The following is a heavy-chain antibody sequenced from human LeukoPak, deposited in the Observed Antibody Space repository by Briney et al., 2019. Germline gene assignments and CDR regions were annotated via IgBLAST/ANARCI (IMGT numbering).Heavy chain of an antibody. J-gene: IGHJ5*02. Sequence: GGSLGLSRAASGFTFSSYAMHWVRQAPGKGLEWVADISYDGSTKYYADSVKGRFIISRDNSKNTLYLQMNSLRAEDTAVYYCARLFSFDILTGYYDPGWFDPWGQGTLVTVSS. CDR3: ARLFSFDILTGYYDPGWFDP. D-gene: IGHD3-9*01. CDR1: GFTFSSYA. CDR2: ISYDGSTK. V-gene: IGHV3-30*04.